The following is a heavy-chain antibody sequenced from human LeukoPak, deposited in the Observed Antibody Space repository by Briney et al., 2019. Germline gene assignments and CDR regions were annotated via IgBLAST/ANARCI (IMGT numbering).Heavy chain of an antibody. CDR2: IYYSGST. J-gene: IGHJ5*02. CDR1: GGSISSYY. Sequence: SETLSLTCTVSGGSISSYYWSWIRQPPGKGLEWIRYIYYSGSTNYNPSLKSRVTISVDTSRNQFSLKLSSVTAADTAVYYCARDYVRSGYYYWFDPWGQGTLVTVSS. D-gene: IGHD3-22*01. CDR3: ARDYVRSGYYYWFDP. V-gene: IGHV4-59*01.